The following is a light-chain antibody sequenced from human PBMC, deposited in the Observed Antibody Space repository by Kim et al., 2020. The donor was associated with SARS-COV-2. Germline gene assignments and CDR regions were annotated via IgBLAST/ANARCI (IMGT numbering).Light chain of an antibody. J-gene: IGKJ4*02. CDR2: NAA. V-gene: IGKV3-11*01. CDR3: QQRSNLVT. CDR1: QSVSTF. Sequence: SLSPGERATLSCRASQSVSTFFALYQHKPGQAPRLLIYNAANRATGIPAKFSGSGSGTDFTLTISSLESEDFAVYYCQQRSNLVTFGGGTKVDIK.